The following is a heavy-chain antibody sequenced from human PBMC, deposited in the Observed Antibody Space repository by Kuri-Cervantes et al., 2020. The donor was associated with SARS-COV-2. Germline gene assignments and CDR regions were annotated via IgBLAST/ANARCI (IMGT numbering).Heavy chain of an antibody. J-gene: IGHJ5*02. CDR2: IYTSGST. CDR3: ARELGLTTVNWFDP. Sequence: SCTVSGGSISSGSYDWSWIRQPAGKGLEWIGRIYTSGSTNYNPSLKSRVTISVDTSKNQFSLKLSSVTAADTAVYYCARELGLTTVNWFDPWGQGTLVTVSS. CDR1: GGSISSGSYD. V-gene: IGHV4-61*02. D-gene: IGHD4-17*01.